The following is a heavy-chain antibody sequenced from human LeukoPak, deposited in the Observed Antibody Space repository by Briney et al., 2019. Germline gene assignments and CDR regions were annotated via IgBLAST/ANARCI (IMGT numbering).Heavy chain of an antibody. V-gene: IGHV4-59*08. CDR3: ARYGRRGLLDAFDI. Sequence: SETLSLTCTVSGGSISSYYWSWIRQPPGKGLKWIGNIYYSGYTTYSPSLRSRVTISVDTSKNQFSLKLTSLTAADTAVYYCARYGRRGLLDAFDIWGQGTMVTVSS. D-gene: IGHD2-15*01. CDR2: IYYSGYT. CDR1: GGSISSYY. J-gene: IGHJ3*02.